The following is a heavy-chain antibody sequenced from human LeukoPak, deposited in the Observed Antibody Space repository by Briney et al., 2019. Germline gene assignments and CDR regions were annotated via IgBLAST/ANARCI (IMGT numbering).Heavy chain of an antibody. J-gene: IGHJ5*02. Sequence: SETLSLTCTVSGASVSSASYWTWIRQPPGKGVEWIAHIYNGVNTNYNPSLKSRVTISVDTSKNQFSLRLNSVTAADMAVYYCARSRAFNSGAFDPWGQGSLVTVSS. CDR3: ARSRAFNSGAFDP. CDR1: GASVSSASY. D-gene: IGHD1-26*01. V-gene: IGHV4-61*01. CDR2: IYNGVNT.